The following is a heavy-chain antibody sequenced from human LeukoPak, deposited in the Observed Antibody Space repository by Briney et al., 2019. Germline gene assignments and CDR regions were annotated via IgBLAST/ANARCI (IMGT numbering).Heavy chain of an antibody. CDR3: AKKDATFGTIDY. V-gene: IGHV3-30*02. Sequence: QAGGSLRLSCAASGFSFSSYWMSWVRQAPGKGLEWVAFVRYDGIIKNYADSVEGRFTISRDNSKNTLYLQMNSLRVEDTAVYYCAKKDATFGTIDYWGQGTLVTVSS. CDR2: VRYDGIIK. D-gene: IGHD1/OR15-1a*01. J-gene: IGHJ4*02. CDR1: GFSFSSYW.